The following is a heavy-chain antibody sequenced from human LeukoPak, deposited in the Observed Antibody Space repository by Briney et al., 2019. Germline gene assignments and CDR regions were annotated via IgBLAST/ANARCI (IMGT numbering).Heavy chain of an antibody. Sequence: PSETLSLTCTVSGGSLNNYYWSWLRQPPGKGLEWFGYIYYRGSPNYHPFLKSRVPFSVDTSKNQFSLELNSVTAADTAVFFCARGGDYGDLRYFDYWGPGTLVTVSS. CDR1: GGSLNNYY. CDR2: IYYRGSP. V-gene: IGHV4-59*12. D-gene: IGHD4-17*01. J-gene: IGHJ4*02. CDR3: ARGGDYGDLRYFDY.